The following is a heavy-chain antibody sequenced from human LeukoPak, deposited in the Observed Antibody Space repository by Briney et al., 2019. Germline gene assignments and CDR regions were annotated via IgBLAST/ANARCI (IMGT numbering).Heavy chain of an antibody. D-gene: IGHD2-2*01. J-gene: IGHJ5*02. CDR3: AKDGVPAALMIDNWFDP. V-gene: IGHV3-23*01. CDR1: GFAFTKYG. CDR2: ISGSGGST. Sequence: GGSLRLSCAASGFAFTKYGIHWVRQAPGKGLEWVSAISGSGGSTYYADSVKGRFTISRDNSKNTLYLQMNSLRAEDTAVYYCAKDGVPAALMIDNWFDPWGQGTLVTVSS.